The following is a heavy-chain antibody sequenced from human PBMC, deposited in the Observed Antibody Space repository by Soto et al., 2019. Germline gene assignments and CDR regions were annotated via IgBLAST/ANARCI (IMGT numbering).Heavy chain of an antibody. CDR2: IYSGGST. J-gene: IGHJ4*02. V-gene: IGHV3-53*01. Sequence: LRLSCAASGFTVSSNYMSWVRQAPGKGLEWVSVIYSGGSTYYADSVKGRFTISRDNSKNTLYLQMNSLRAEDTAVYYCARGNYYGSGSYYTFDYWGQGTLVTVSS. D-gene: IGHD3-10*01. CDR3: ARGNYYGSGSYYTFDY. CDR1: GFTVSSNY.